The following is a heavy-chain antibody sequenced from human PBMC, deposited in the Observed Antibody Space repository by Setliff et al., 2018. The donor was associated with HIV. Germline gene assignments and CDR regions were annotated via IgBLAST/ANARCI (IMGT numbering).Heavy chain of an antibody. CDR1: GGLVTSLY. CDR3: ARQSAATPDWIAP. Sequence: PSETLSLPCTVSGGLVTSLYWSWIRQPPGGGLEWIGYIYFTGSYYYNPSLKSRVTMSLDTSKNQFSLKLTSVAAADTAMYYCARQSAATPDWIAPWGQGTLVTVSS. J-gene: IGHJ5*02. CDR2: IYFTGSY. V-gene: IGHV4-59*08. D-gene: IGHD2-15*01.